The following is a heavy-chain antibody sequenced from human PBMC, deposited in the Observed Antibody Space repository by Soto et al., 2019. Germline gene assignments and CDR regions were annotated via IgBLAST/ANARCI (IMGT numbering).Heavy chain of an antibody. D-gene: IGHD3-22*01. J-gene: IGHJ4*02. Sequence: ASVKVSCKASGYTSTSYGISWVRQAPGQGLEWMGWISAYNGNTNYAQKLQGRVTMTTDTSTSTAYMELRSLRSDDTAVYYCARGRVKYDSSGYYLYWGQGTLVTVSS. V-gene: IGHV1-18*01. CDR1: GYTSTSYG. CDR3: ARGRVKYDSSGYYLY. CDR2: ISAYNGNT.